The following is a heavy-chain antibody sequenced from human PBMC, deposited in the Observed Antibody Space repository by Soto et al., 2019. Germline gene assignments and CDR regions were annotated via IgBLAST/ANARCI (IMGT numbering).Heavy chain of an antibody. Sequence: GWSLRLSCAASGFTFSYYAMHWVRQAPGKGLEWVAHIWYDGSNTYYADSVKGRFTISRDNSRNTLYLQMNSLRAEDTAVYHCVRDLLGSGGHFDYWGQGTPVTVSS. J-gene: IGHJ4*02. CDR1: GFTFSYYA. V-gene: IGHV3-33*08. CDR3: VRDLLGSGGHFDY. D-gene: IGHD7-27*01. CDR2: IWYDGSNT.